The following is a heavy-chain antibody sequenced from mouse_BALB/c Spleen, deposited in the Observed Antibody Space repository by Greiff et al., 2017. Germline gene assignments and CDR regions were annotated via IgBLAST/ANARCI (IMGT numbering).Heavy chain of an antibody. CDR1: GYSITSGYY. V-gene: IGHV3-6*02. D-gene: IGHD2-2*01. CDR2: ISYDGSN. J-gene: IGHJ4*01. Sequence: DVKLVESGPGLVKPSQSLSLTCSVTGYSITSGYYWNWIRQFPGNKLEWMGYISYDGSNNYNPSLKNRISITRDTSKNQFFLKLNSVTTEDTATYYCARSWLRYAMDYWGQGTSVTVSS. CDR3: ARSWLRYAMDY.